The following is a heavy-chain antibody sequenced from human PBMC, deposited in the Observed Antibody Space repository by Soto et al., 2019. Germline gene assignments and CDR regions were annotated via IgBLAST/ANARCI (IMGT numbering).Heavy chain of an antibody. Sequence: ASVKVSCKASGYTFTSYAMHWVRQAPGQRLEWMGWINAGNGNTKYSQKFQGRVTITRGTSASTAYMELSSLRSEDTAVYYCASFGYNWNDGLYYYGMDVWGQGTTVTVSS. CDR3: ASFGYNWNDGLYYYGMDV. CDR1: GYTFTSYA. V-gene: IGHV1-3*01. CDR2: INAGNGNT. D-gene: IGHD1-1*01. J-gene: IGHJ6*02.